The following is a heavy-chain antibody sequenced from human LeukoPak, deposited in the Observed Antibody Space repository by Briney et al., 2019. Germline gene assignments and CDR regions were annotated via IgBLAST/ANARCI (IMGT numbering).Heavy chain of an antibody. Sequence: GGSLRLSCAASGFTFSSYGMHWVRQAPGKGLEWVTFIRYDGNNKYYADSVKGRFTISRDNAKNSLFLQMNSLRAEDTAVYYCAKATSDNILTGYYSPWGQGTLVTVSS. CDR1: GFTFSSYG. D-gene: IGHD3-9*01. CDR2: IRYDGNNK. V-gene: IGHV3-30*02. J-gene: IGHJ5*02. CDR3: AKATSDNILTGYYSP.